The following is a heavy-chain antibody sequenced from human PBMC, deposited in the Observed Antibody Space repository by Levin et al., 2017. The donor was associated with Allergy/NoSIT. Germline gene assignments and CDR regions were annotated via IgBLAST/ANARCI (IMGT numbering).Heavy chain of an antibody. J-gene: IGHJ4*02. CDR2: ISGSGGST. CDR3: AKEYGDYY. D-gene: IGHD4-17*01. V-gene: IGHV3-23*01. Sequence: LGESLKISCAASGFTFSNYAMSWVRQAPGKGLEWVSAISGSGGSTYYADSVKGRFTISRDNSKNTLYLQMNSLRAEDTAVYYCAKEYGDYYWGQGTLVTVSS. CDR1: GFTFSNYA.